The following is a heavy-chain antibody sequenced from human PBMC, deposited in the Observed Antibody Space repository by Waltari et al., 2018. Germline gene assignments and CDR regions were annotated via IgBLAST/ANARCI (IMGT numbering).Heavy chain of an antibody. D-gene: IGHD4-17*01. CDR1: GGSISSSSYY. J-gene: IGHJ6*03. V-gene: IGHV4-39*01. CDR2: IYYSGST. CDR3: ALTTVVTPGFGYYYMDV. Sequence: QLQLQESGPGLVKPSETLSLTCTVSGGSISSSSYYWGWIRQPPGKGLEWIGSIYYSGSTYYNPSLKSRVTISVDTSKNQFSLKLSSVTAADTAVYYCALTTVVTPGFGYYYMDVWGKGTTVTISS.